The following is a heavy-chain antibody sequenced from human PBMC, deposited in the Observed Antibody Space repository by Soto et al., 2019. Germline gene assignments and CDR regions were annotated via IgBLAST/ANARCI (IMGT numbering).Heavy chain of an antibody. CDR2: IIPILGIA. J-gene: IGHJ6*02. V-gene: IGHV1-69*02. CDR1: GGTFSSYT. D-gene: IGHD1-26*01. Sequence: QVQLVQSGAEVKKPGSSVKVSCKASGGTFSSYTISWVRQAPGQGLEWMGRIIPILGIANYAQKFQGRVTITADKSTSTAYMELSSLRSEDTAVYYCARAVGAIEGMDVLGQGTTVTVSS. CDR3: ARAVGAIEGMDV.